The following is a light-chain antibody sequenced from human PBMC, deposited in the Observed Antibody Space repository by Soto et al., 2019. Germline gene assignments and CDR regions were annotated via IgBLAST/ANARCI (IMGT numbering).Light chain of an antibody. CDR2: KAS. V-gene: IGKV1-5*03. J-gene: IGKJ2*01. CDR1: QSISSW. CDR3: QQYDRWYT. Sequence: DIQMTQSPTTLSACVGDRVTITCRASQSISSWLAWYQQKPGQAPKLLIYKASILKSVVPSRFSRSGSGTEFTLTISSLQPDDFASYYCQQYDRWYTFGQGTKLEIK.